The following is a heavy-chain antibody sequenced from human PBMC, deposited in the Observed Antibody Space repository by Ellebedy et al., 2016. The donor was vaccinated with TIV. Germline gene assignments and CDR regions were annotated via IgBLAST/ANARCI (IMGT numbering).Heavy chain of an antibody. CDR1: GGISSYY. CDR3: ARVGRGHSGHGLYYHYGMDV. V-gene: IGHV4-59*01. J-gene: IGHJ6*02. D-gene: IGHD5-12*01. CDR2: IYYSGST. Sequence: MPSETLSLTCTVSGGISSYYWSWIRQPLGKGLEWLGHIYYSGSTNYNPSLKSRVTISVDTSKNQFSLRLSSVTAADTAIYYCARVGRGHSGHGLYYHYGMDVWGQGTTVTVSS.